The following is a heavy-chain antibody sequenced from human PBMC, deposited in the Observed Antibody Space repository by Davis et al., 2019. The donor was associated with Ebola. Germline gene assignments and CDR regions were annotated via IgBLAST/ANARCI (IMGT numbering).Heavy chain of an antibody. CDR3: AKVVLSYYYGMDV. CDR1: GFTVSNAW. V-gene: IGHV3-23*01. CDR2: ISGSGGST. Sequence: PGGSLRLSCAASGFTVSNAWMSWVRQAPGKGLEWVSAISGSGGSTYYADSVKGRFTISRDNSKNTLYLQMNSLRAEDTAVYYCAKVVLSYYYGMDVWGQGTTVTVSS. J-gene: IGHJ6*02.